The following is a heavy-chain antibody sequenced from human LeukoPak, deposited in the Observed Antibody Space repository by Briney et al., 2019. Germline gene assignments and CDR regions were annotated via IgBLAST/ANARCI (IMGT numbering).Heavy chain of an antibody. Sequence: GASVKVSCRASGYTFTSYDINWVRQATGQGLEWMGWMNPNSGNTGYARKFQGRVTMTRNTSISTAYMELSSLRSEDTAVYYCARSGYCSGGSCPYYGMDVWGQGTTVTVSS. V-gene: IGHV1-8*01. J-gene: IGHJ6*02. CDR1: GYTFTSYD. D-gene: IGHD2-15*01. CDR3: ARSGYCSGGSCPYYGMDV. CDR2: MNPNSGNT.